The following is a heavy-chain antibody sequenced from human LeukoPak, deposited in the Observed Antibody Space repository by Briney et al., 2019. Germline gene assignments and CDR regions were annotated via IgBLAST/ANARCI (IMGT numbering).Heavy chain of an antibody. J-gene: IGHJ5*02. CDR1: GFTFSSYE. CDR3: ARRRTAVLSP. CDR2: ISSSGSTI. V-gene: IGHV3-48*03. Sequence: AGGSLRLSCAASGFTFSSYEMNWVRQAPGKGLEWVSYISSSGSTIYYADSVKGRFTISRDNAKNSLYLQMNSLRAEDTAVYYCARRRTAVLSPWGQGTLVTVSS. D-gene: IGHD2-2*01.